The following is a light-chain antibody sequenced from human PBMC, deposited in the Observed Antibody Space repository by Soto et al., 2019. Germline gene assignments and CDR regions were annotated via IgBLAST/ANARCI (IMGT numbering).Light chain of an antibody. V-gene: IGLV6-57*02. CDR2: EDN. CDR1: SGSIASNY. CDR3: QSYDTTNHVV. J-gene: IGLJ2*01. Sequence: FILTQPHSVSESPGKTVTISCTGTSGSIASNYVQWYQQRPGSAPTTVIYEDNQRPSGVPDRFSGSIDTSSNSASLTIYGLKTEDEADYYCQSYDTTNHVVFGGGTKVAVL.